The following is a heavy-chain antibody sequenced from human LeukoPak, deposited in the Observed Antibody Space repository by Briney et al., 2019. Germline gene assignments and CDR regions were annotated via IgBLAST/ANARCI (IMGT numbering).Heavy chain of an antibody. J-gene: IGHJ6*03. CDR3: ASNSGYDLDYYYMDV. CDR2: IYSGGST. V-gene: IGHV3-53*01. D-gene: IGHD5-12*01. CDR1: GFTVSSNY. Sequence: GGSLRLSCAASGFTVSSNYMSWVRQAPGKGLEWVSVIYSGGSTYYADSVKGRFTISRDNSKNTLYLQMNSLRAEDTAVYCCASNSGYDLDYYYMDVWGKGTTVTVSS.